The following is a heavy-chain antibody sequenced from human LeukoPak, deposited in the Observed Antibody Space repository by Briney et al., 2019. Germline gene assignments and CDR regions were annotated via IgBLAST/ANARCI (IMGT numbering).Heavy chain of an antibody. CDR1: GFTFSNYA. Sequence: PGGSLRLSCAASGFTFSNYAMPWVRQTPGKGLEWVAAVSYDETKNYYADSVKGRFTISRDNSKNTLYLQMNSLRAEDTAVYYCAKVGIQLWLQSGRDAYFDYWGQGTLVTVSS. V-gene: IGHV3-30-3*01. D-gene: IGHD5-18*01. CDR2: VSYDETKN. J-gene: IGHJ4*02. CDR3: AKVGIQLWLQSGRDAYFDY.